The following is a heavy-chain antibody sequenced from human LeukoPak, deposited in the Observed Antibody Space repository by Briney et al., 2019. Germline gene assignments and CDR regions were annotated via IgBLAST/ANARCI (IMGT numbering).Heavy chain of an antibody. CDR2: IHNSGTT. CDR3: ARRYYYNLGSFPFDF. D-gene: IGHD3-10*01. Sequence: SDTLSLTCAVSGGPFSGYFWSWIRQPPGKGLECIGEIHNSGTTNYNPSLNSRVTISEDTSKNQIYLNLRSVTAADTAVYYCARRYYYNLGSFPFDFWGQGTLVTVSS. V-gene: IGHV4-34*01. J-gene: IGHJ4*02. CDR1: GGPFSGYF.